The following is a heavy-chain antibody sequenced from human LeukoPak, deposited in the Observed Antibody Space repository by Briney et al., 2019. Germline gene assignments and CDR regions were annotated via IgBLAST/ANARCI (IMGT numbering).Heavy chain of an antibody. CDR2: INHSGST. D-gene: IGHD3-3*01. J-gene: IGHJ4*02. Sequence: PSETLSLTCAVYGGSFSGYYWSWIRQPPGKGLEWIGEINHSGSTNYNPSLKSRVTISVDTSKNQFSLKLSSVTAADTAVYYCARGGRPVFWNPSFDYWGQGTLVTVSS. V-gene: IGHV4-34*01. CDR3: ARGGRPVFWNPSFDY. CDR1: GGSFSGYY.